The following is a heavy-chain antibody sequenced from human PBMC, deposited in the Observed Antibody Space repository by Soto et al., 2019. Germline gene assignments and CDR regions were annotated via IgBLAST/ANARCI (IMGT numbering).Heavy chain of an antibody. CDR2: MNPNSGNT. CDR3: ARSRRGNRGPRYNWFDP. CDR1: GYTFTSYD. D-gene: IGHD3-10*01. J-gene: IGHJ5*02. V-gene: IGHV1-8*01. Sequence: GASVKVSCKASGYTFTSYDINWVRQATGQGLEWMGWMNPNSGNTGYAQKFQGRVTMTRNTSISTAYMELSSLRSEDTAVYHCARSRRGNRGPRYNWFDPWGQGTLVTVSS.